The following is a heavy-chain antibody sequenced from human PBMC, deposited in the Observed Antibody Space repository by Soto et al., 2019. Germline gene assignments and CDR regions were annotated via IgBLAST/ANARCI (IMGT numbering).Heavy chain of an antibody. D-gene: IGHD6-19*01. Sequence: PSETLSLTCTVSGYSIISGSYLALIRHPPGKVPEWIASIYHGGTTFYNPSLKSRITISVDTSNNQFSLKLTSVTAADTAVYYCARVHVMVVAGSTFDYWGHGTRVTVS. V-gene: IGHV4-38-2*02. CDR2: IYHGGTT. CDR3: ARVHVMVVAGSTFDY. CDR1: GYSIISGSY. J-gene: IGHJ4*01.